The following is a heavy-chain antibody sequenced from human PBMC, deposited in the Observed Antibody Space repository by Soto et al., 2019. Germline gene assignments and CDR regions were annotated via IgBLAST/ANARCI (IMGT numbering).Heavy chain of an antibody. J-gene: IGHJ4*02. V-gene: IGHV3-23*01. CDR2: ISVSGGGT. Sequence: GVSLRLSCAASGFTFSAYVMSWVRQAPGKGLEWVSSISVSGGGTYYADSVKGRFTVSRDNSKNTLFLQMNSLRAEDTAVYYCAKRVTGAALDHWGQGTLVTVSS. CDR3: AKRVTGAALDH. D-gene: IGHD2-21*02. CDR1: GFTFSAYV.